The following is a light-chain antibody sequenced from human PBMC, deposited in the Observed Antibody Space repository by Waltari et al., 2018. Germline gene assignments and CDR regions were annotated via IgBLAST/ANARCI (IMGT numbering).Light chain of an antibody. CDR3: QQYDNVPPIT. J-gene: IGKJ5*01. CDR2: DAS. V-gene: IGKV1-33*01. Sequence: DIQMTQSPSSLSASVGDRVTITCQASQDITTYLNWYQQKPGKAPKVLIYDASNLETGVPSRCSGSRSGTDFTFTISSLQPEDIAADYCQQYDNVPPITFGQGTRLEIK. CDR1: QDITTY.